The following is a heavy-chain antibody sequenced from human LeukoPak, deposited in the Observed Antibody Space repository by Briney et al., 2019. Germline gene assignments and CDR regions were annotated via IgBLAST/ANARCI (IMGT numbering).Heavy chain of an antibody. V-gene: IGHV3-23*05. D-gene: IGHD6-13*01. J-gene: IGHJ4*02. CDR3: ARVHGSSWHHYFDY. Sequence: PGGSLRLSCEASGFTFSAYAMTWVRQAPGQGLEWVSSIGGDNKPHYSDSVKGRFTISRDNSKNTLYLQMNSLRAEDTAVYYCARVHGSSWHHYFDYWGQGTLVTVSS. CDR2: IGGDNKP. CDR1: GFTFSAYA.